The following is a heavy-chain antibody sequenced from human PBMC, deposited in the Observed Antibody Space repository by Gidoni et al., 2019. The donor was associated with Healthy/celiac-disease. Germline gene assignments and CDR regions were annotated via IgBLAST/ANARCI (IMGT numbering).Heavy chain of an antibody. CDR2: IWYDGSNE. D-gene: IGHD4-4*01. Sequence: QLQLVESGGGVVQPGRSLRLSCAASGCTSSVYGMHWVRQAAGRGLEWVAVIWYDGSNEYDADSVKGLFTISRDNSKNTLYLKMNSLRAEDTAVYYCAGEPTVTTVYYYGMDDWGQGTMVTVSS. CDR3: AGEPTVTTVYYYGMDD. CDR1: GCTSSVYG. V-gene: IGHV3-33*01. J-gene: IGHJ6*02.